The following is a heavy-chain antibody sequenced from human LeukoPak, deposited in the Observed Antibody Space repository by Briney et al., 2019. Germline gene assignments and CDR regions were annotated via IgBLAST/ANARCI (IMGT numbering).Heavy chain of an antibody. V-gene: IGHV4-39*01. D-gene: IGHD3-22*01. J-gene: IGHJ4*02. CDR2: IYYSGTT. Sequence: PSETLSLTCAVSGDSINSESFFWGWLRQPPGKGLEWIGSIYYSGTTYYNPSLKSRVSVSVDTSNNQLSLRLRSVTAADTAVYFCAAASVHYFDSSGYYFYFEFWGQGTLVPVSS. CDR1: GDSINSESFF. CDR3: AAASVHYFDSSGYYFYFEF.